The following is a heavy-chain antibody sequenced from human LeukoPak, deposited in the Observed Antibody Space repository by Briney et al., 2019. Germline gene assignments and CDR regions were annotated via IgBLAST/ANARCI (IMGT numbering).Heavy chain of an antibody. V-gene: IGHV3-33*01. CDR3: ARDRGEGYSTDYSDY. D-gene: IGHD5-18*01. CDR2: IWYDGSNK. J-gene: IGHJ4*02. CDR1: GFTFSIYA. Sequence: PGGSLRLSCAASGFTFSIYAMHWVRQAPGKGLEWVAVIWYDGSNKYYADSVKGRFTISRDNSKNTLYLQMNSLRVEDTAIYYCARDRGEGYSTDYSDYWGQGTLVTVSS.